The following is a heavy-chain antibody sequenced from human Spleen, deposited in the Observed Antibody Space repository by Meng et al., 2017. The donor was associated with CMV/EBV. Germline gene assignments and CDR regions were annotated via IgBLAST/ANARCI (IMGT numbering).Heavy chain of an antibody. V-gene: IGHV3-66*01. Sequence: GESLKISCVASGFTVSRNYMSWVRQTPGKGLEWVSVIYRGDSTLYADSVKGRFTISRDNSKNTLYLQMNSLRAEDTAVYYCAKDLHYGDPPQTLTGYYYGMDVWGQGTTVTVSS. D-gene: IGHD4-17*01. CDR1: GFTVSRNY. CDR3: AKDLHYGDPPQTLTGYYYGMDV. J-gene: IGHJ6*02. CDR2: IYRGDST.